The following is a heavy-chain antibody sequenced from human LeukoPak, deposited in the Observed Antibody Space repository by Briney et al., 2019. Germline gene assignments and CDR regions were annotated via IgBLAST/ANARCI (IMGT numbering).Heavy chain of an antibody. CDR2: IKSKTDGGTT. CDR1: GFTFSNAW. D-gene: IGHD3-22*01. J-gene: IGHJ4*02. Sequence: PGGSLRLSCAASGFTFSNAWMSWVRQAPGKGLEWVGRIKSKTDGGTTDYAAPVKGRFTISRDDSKNTLYLQMNSLKTEDTAVYYCTRSTYYYDSSGYYFVGVNDYWGQGTLVTVSS. CDR3: TRSTYYYDSSGYYFVGVNDY. V-gene: IGHV3-15*01.